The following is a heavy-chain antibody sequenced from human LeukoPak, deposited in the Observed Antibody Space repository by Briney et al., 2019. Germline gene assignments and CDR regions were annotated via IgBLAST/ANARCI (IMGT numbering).Heavy chain of an antibody. CDR2: LHTDGSYT. Sequence: GQALTIACQGSRHGFTCYWIGWVGQAPGKGMGWVSRLHTDGSYTSYADSVKGRFTISRDNAKNTLYLQMNSLGAEDTAVYYCATSVYDSRYYFDYWGQGTLVTVSS. CDR3: ATSVYDSRYYFDY. CDR1: RHGFTCYW. D-gene: IGHD5/OR15-5a*01. V-gene: IGHV3-74*01. J-gene: IGHJ4*02.